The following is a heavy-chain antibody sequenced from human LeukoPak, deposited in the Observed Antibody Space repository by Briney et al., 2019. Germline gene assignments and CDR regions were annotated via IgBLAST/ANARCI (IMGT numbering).Heavy chain of an antibody. CDR2: MNPNSGNT. J-gene: IGHJ4*02. CDR3: ARGNGYEDY. D-gene: IGHD5-12*01. V-gene: IGHV1-8*02. Sequence: GASVKVSCKASSYTFTTYYFHWVRQAPGQGLEWMGWMNPNSGNTGYAQKFQGRVTMTRNTSISTAYMELSSLRSEDTAVYYCARGNGYEDYWGQGTLVTVSS. CDR1: SYTFTTYY.